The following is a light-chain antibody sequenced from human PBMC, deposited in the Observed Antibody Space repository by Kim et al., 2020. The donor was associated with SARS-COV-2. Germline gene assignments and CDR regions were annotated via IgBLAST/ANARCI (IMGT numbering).Light chain of an antibody. J-gene: IGLJ2*01. CDR3: SSYTSSTTLL. V-gene: IGLV2-14*03. CDR1: SSDVGGYNS. CDR2: DVS. Sequence: QSALTQPASVSGSPGQSITISCTGTSSDVGGYNSVSWFQQHPGKAPKLMIYDVSKRPSGVSDRFSGSQSGHTASLTISGRQAEDEADYYCSSYTSSTTLLFGGGTQLTVL.